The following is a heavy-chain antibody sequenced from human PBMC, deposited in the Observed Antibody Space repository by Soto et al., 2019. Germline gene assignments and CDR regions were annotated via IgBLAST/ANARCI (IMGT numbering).Heavy chain of an antibody. J-gene: IGHJ4*02. D-gene: IGHD1-20*01. Sequence: PVGSLRLSFAASGFTLSSYWMSWVRQAPGKGLGWVANIKQDGSEKYYADSVKGRFTISRDNAKNSLYLQMNSLRAEDTAVYYCARDPAITPFDYWAQGTLVTVSS. CDR1: GFTLSSYW. CDR2: IKQDGSEK. V-gene: IGHV3-7*01. CDR3: ARDPAITPFDY.